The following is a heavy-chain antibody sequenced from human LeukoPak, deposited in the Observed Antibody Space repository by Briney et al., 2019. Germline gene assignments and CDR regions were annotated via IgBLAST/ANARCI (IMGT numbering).Heavy chain of an antibody. D-gene: IGHD3/OR15-3a*01. Sequence: GESLKISCKGSGSRFSNYWIGWVRQMPGKGLEWMGIIYPGDSDTRYSPSFQGQVTISADKSISTAYLQWSSLKASDTAMYYCARHPVAWTDAFDIWGQGTMVTVSS. V-gene: IGHV5-51*01. CDR3: ARHPVAWTDAFDI. CDR1: GSRFSNYW. CDR2: IYPGDSDT. J-gene: IGHJ3*02.